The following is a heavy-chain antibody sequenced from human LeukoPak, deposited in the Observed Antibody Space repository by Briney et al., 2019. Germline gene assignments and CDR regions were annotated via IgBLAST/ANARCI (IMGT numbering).Heavy chain of an antibody. CDR2: VSSSSSYI. V-gene: IGHV3-21*01. CDR3: ARVSFDPYCSGGSCYPDY. J-gene: IGHJ4*02. CDR1: GVTFSSYS. Sequence: GGSLRVSCAASGVTFSSYSRRWVRQDPGKGLEWVSSVSSSSSYIYYAYSVKGRFTISRDNAKNSLYLQMNSLRAEDTAVYYCARVSFDPYCSGGSCYPDYWGQGTLVTVSS. D-gene: IGHD2-15*01.